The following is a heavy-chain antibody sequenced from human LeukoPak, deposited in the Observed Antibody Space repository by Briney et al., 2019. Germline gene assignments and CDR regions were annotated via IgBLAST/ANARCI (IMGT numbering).Heavy chain of an antibody. D-gene: IGHD3-10*01. CDR3: ARDWGLSGSYYGFSDY. CDR1: RYTFTAYY. CDR2: ISPNTGGT. J-gene: IGHJ4*02. Sequence: ASVKVSCKASRYTFTAYYIHWVRLDPGQGLEWMGWISPNTGGTNYAQTFQGRVTMTRDTSISTAYMDLSRLTSDDTAVYYCARDWGLSGSYYGFSDYWGQGTLVTVSS. V-gene: IGHV1-2*02.